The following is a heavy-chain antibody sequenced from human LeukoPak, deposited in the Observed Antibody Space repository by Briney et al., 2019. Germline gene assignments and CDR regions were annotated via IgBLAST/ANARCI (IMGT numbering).Heavy chain of an antibody. CDR2: IHHTGGT. CDR3: ARYGSGFDDC. J-gene: IGHJ4*02. Sequence: SETLSLTCAVSGYPISSGYHWGWIRQPPGKGLEFIGSIHHTGGTHYNPSLKSRVTMSIDTSKNQISLKLSFVTAADTAVYYCARYGSGFDDCWGQGTLVTVSS. V-gene: IGHV4-38-2*01. CDR1: GYPISSGYH. D-gene: IGHD3-10*01.